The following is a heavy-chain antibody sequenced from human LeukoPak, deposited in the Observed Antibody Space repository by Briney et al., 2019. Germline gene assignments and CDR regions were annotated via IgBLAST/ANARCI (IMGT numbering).Heavy chain of an antibody. Sequence: PSGTLSLTCTVSGGSISSGGYYWSWIRQHPGKGLEWIGYIYYSGSTYYNPSLKSRVTISVDTSKNQFSLKLSSVTAADTAVYYCARVGYYYDSSGYYYDWFDPWGQGTLVTVSS. CDR2: IYYSGST. J-gene: IGHJ5*02. D-gene: IGHD3-22*01. CDR3: ARVGYYYDSSGYYYDWFDP. V-gene: IGHV4-31*03. CDR1: GGSISSGGYY.